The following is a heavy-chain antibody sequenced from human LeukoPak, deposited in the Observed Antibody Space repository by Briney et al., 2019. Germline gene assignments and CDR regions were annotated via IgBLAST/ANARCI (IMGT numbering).Heavy chain of an antibody. D-gene: IGHD2-2*02. Sequence: GGSLRLSCAASGFTFSSYSMNWVRQAPGKGLEWVSSISSSSSYIHYADSVKGPFTISRDNAKNSLYLQMNSLRAEDTAVYYCARGLAGSSTSCYNFWGQGTLVTVST. CDR3: ARGLAGSSTSCYNF. V-gene: IGHV3-21*01. J-gene: IGHJ4*02. CDR2: ISSSSSYI. CDR1: GFTFSSYS.